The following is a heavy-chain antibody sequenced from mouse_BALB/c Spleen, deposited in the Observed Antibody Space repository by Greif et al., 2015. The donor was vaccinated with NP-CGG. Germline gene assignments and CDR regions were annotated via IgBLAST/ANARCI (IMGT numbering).Heavy chain of an antibody. Sequence: EVQLQQSGAELVKPGASVKLSCTASGFNIKDTYTHWVKQRPEQGLEWIGRIDPANGNTKYDPKFQGKATITADTSSNTAYLQLSSLTSGDTAVYYCANWDWYFDVWGAGTTVTVSS. CDR3: ANWDWYFDV. J-gene: IGHJ1*01. D-gene: IGHD4-1*01. CDR1: GFNIKDTY. CDR2: IDPANGNT. V-gene: IGHV14-3*02.